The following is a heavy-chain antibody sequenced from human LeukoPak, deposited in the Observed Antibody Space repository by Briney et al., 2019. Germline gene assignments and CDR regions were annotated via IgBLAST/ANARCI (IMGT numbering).Heavy chain of an antibody. D-gene: IGHD3-22*01. CDR3: ARALDSSGYYGYIDY. CDR1: GGTFSSYA. J-gene: IGHJ4*02. CDR2: IIPIFGTA. V-gene: IGHV1-69*13. Sequence: GASVKVSCKASGGTFSSYAISWVRQAPGQGLEWMGGIIPIFGTANYAQKFQGRVTITADESTSTAYMELSSLRPEDTAVYYCARALDSSGYYGYIDYWGQGTLVTVSS.